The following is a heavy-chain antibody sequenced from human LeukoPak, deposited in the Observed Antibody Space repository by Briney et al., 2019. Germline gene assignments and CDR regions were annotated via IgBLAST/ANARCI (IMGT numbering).Heavy chain of an antibody. Sequence: SETLSLTCTVSGYSISSGYYWGWIRQPPGKGLEWIGSIYHSGSTYYNPSLKSRVTISVDTSKNQFSLKLSSVTAADTAVYYCARAMVVAATLDNWFDPWGQGTLVTVSS. D-gene: IGHD2-15*01. J-gene: IGHJ5*02. CDR3: ARAMVVAATLDNWFDP. V-gene: IGHV4-38-2*02. CDR2: IYHSGST. CDR1: GYSISSGYY.